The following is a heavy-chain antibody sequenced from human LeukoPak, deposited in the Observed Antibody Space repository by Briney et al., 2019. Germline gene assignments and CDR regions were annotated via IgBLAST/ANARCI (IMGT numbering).Heavy chain of an antibody. V-gene: IGHV1-46*01. CDR2: INPSGGST. Sequence: ASVKVSCKASGYTFTNYYMHWVRQAPGQGLEWMAIINPSGGSTNYAQKFQGRVTITADESTSTAYMELSSLRSEDTAVYYCARDGEYGTGSYYRGCFDYWGQGTLVTVSS. CDR1: GYTFTNYY. J-gene: IGHJ4*02. CDR3: ARDGEYGTGSYYRGCFDY. D-gene: IGHD3-10*01.